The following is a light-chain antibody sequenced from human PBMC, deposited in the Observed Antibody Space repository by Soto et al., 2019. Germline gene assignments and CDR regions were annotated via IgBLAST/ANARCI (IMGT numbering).Light chain of an antibody. CDR1: QSVRNN. CDR2: GAS. V-gene: IGKV3-15*01. J-gene: IGKJ5*01. Sequence: EIGVTQSPATLSVSPGERATLSCRASQSVRNNLAWYQQKPGQAPRLLIYGASTRATGIPVRFSGSGSGTEFTLTISSLQSEDFAVYYCQQYNKWPWITFGQGTRLEIK. CDR3: QQYNKWPWIT.